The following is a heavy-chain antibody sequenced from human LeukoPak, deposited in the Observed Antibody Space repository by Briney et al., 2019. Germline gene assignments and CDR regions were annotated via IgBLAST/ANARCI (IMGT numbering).Heavy chain of an antibody. Sequence: GGSLRLSCAASGFAFSNYAMTWVRQAPGKGLEGVSVISDTGGSTYSAHSVKGRFTISRDNSKNTLHLHMNSLRAEDTAVYYCAKDWSLHYDFWSGIIWGQGTMVAVSS. CDR1: GFAFSNYA. CDR2: ISDTGGST. V-gene: IGHV3-23*01. D-gene: IGHD3-3*01. CDR3: AKDWSLHYDFWSGII. J-gene: IGHJ3*02.